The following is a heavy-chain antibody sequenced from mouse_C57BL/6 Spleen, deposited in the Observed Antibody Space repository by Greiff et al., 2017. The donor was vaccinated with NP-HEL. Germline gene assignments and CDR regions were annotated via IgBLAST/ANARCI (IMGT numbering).Heavy chain of an antibody. J-gene: IGHJ3*01. CDR3: ARGGDYGSSCWCAY. D-gene: IGHD1-1*01. CDR2: IWTGGGS. CDR1: GFSLTSYA. V-gene: IGHV2-9-1*01. Sequence: VKLVESGPGLVAPSQSLSITCTVSGFSLTSYAISWVRQPPGKGLAWLGVIWTGGGSNSNSALKSRLSISKDNSKSQDFLKKSSLQADDTARYDCARGGDYGSSCWCAYGGQGTLVTVSA.